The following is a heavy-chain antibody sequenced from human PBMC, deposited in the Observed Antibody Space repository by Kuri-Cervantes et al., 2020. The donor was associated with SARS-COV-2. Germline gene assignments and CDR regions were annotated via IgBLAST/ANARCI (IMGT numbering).Heavy chain of an antibody. CDR3: ARAGTSGCYLGY. CDR2: INWNGVRT. J-gene: IGHJ4*02. CDR1: GFTFDDYG. D-gene: IGHD1-26*01. V-gene: IGHV3-20*04. Sequence: GESLKISCAASGFTFDDYGMSWVRQAPGKGLEGVSGINWNGVRTGYTDSVKGRFTISRDNAKNSLYLQMNRLRAENTAFYYCARAGTSGCYLGYWGQGTLVTVSS.